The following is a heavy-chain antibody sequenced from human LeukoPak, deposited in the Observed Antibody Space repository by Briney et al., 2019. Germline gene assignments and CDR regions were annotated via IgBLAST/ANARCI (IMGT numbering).Heavy chain of an antibody. CDR2: IYYSGST. CDR1: GCSITSYY. J-gene: IGHJ4*02. V-gene: IGHV4-59*01. CDR3: ARVDPDSSSTLEVFDY. D-gene: IGHD6-6*01. Sequence: SETLSLTCTVSGCSITSYYWSWIRQPPGKGLEWIGYIYYSGSTNYNPSLKSRVTISVDTPKSQFSLKLSSVTAADTAVYYCARVDPDSSSTLEVFDYWGQGTLVTVSS.